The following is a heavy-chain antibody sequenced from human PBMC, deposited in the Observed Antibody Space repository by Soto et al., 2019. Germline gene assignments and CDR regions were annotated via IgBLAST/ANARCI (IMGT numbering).Heavy chain of an antibody. CDR3: GRGVEMATSYAFDI. Sequence: SVKVSCKASGGTFNNFSINWVRQAPGQGLEWMGRIIPFLGIVNYAQKFQDRVTITADKSTSTAYMELSSLRSDDTAMYYCGRGVEMATSYAFDIWGQGTMVTVSS. CDR2: IIPFLGIV. J-gene: IGHJ3*02. V-gene: IGHV1-69*02. CDR1: GGTFNNFS. D-gene: IGHD5-12*01.